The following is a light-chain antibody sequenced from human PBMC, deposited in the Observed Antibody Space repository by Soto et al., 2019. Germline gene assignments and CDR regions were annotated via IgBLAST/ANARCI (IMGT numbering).Light chain of an antibody. CDR3: RSYAGTYIV. Sequence: QSALTQPTSASGSPGQSVAISCTGTSSDVGGYDYASWYQQHPGKAPKLMIYDVSKRPSGVPDRFSGSKSGNTASLTVSGLQAEDEADYYCRSYAGTYIVFGTGTNVTVL. CDR2: DVS. J-gene: IGLJ1*01. V-gene: IGLV2-8*01. CDR1: SSDVGGYDY.